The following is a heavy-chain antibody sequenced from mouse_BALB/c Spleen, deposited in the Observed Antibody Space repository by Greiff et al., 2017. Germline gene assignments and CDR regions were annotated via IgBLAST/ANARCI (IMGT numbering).Heavy chain of an antibody. D-gene: IGHD2-13*01. CDR2: IYPSDSYT. J-gene: IGHJ2*01. Sequence: QVQLKQPGAELVRPGASVKLSCKASGYTFTSYWINWVKQRPGQGLEWIGNIYPSDSYTNYNQKFKDKATLTVDKSSSTAYMQLSSPTSEDSAVYYCTTYYGDYYFDYWGQGTTLTVSS. CDR3: TTYYGDYYFDY. V-gene: IGHV1-69*02. CDR1: GYTFTSYW.